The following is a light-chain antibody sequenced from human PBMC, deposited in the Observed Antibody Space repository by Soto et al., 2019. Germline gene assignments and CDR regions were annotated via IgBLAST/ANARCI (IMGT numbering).Light chain of an antibody. CDR1: QSISNH. CDR2: AAS. CDR3: QQSYSSPPT. V-gene: IGKV1-39*01. J-gene: IGKJ1*01. Sequence: DIHMTQSPSSLSASVEDRVIITCRASQSISNHLNWYQQKPGKAPKLPIFAASSLQSGVPSRFSGSRSGPDFTLTISSLRPEDFATYYCQQSYSSPPTLGQGTKVDIK.